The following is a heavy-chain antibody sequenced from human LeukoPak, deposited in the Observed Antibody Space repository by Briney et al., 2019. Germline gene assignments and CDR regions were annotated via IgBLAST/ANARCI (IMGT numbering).Heavy chain of an antibody. CDR1: GYTLTELS. V-gene: IGHV1-24*01. D-gene: IGHD6-6*01. J-gene: IGHJ6*03. CDR2: FDPEDGET. CDR3: ARGADWQLLEYYYYYMDV. Sequence: ASVKVSCKVSGYTLTELSMHWVRQAPGKGLEWMGGFDPEDGETIYAQKFQGRVTMTEDTSTDTAYMELSSLRSEDTAVYYCARGADWQLLEYYYYYMDVWGKGTTVTVSS.